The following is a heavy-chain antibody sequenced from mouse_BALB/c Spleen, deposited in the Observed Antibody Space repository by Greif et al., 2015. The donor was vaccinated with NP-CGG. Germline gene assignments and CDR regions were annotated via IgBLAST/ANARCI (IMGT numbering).Heavy chain of an antibody. V-gene: IGHV5-12-2*01. Sequence: EVQVVESGGGLVQPGGSLKLSCAASGFTFSSYTMSWVRQTPEKRLEWVAYISNGGGSTYCPDTVKGRFTISRDNAKNTLYLQMSSLKSEDTAMYYCARQKGYYYAMDYWGQGTSVTVSS. J-gene: IGHJ4*01. CDR3: ARQKGYYYAMDY. CDR2: ISNGGGST. CDR1: GFTFSSYT.